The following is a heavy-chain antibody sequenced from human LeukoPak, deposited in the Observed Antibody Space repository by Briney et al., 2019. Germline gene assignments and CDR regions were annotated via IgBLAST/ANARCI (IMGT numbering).Heavy chain of an antibody. V-gene: IGHV3-64D*06. CDR3: VKDLGYSGYAFDY. J-gene: IGHJ4*02. Sequence: GGSLRLSCSASGFTSSSYAMHWVRQAPGKGLEYVSAISSNGGSTYYAGSVKGRFTISRDNSKNTLYLQMSSLRAEDTAVYYCVKDLGYSGYAFDYWGQGTLVTVSS. D-gene: IGHD5-12*01. CDR1: GFTSSSYA. CDR2: ISSNGGST.